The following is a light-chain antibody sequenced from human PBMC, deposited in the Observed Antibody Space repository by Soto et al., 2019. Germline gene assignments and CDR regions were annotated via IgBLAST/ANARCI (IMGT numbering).Light chain of an antibody. CDR3: QQRSNWPRT. V-gene: IGKV3-11*01. Sequence: EIVLTQSPATLSLSPWERATLSCRASQSVSSYLAWYQQKPGQAPRLLIYDASNRATGIPARFSGSGSGTDFTLTISSLEPEDFAVYYCQQRSNWPRTFGQGTKVDSK. J-gene: IGKJ1*01. CDR1: QSVSSY. CDR2: DAS.